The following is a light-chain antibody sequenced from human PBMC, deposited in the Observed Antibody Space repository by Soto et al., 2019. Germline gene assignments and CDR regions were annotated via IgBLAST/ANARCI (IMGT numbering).Light chain of an antibody. CDR2: DVS. J-gene: IGLJ1*01. Sequence: QSVLTQPASVSGSPGQSITISCTGTSSDVGGYNYVSWYQQHPGKAPKLMIYDVSNRPSGVSNRFSGSTYGNTASLTISGLQPEDEADYYCRSYTSRSTLVFGTGTKVTVL. V-gene: IGLV2-14*01. CDR1: SSDVGGYNY. CDR3: RSYTSRSTLV.